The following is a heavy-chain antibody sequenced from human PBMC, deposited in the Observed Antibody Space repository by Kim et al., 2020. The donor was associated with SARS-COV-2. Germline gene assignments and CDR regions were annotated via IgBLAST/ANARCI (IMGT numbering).Heavy chain of an antibody. V-gene: IGHV4-34*01. CDR2: INHSGST. Sequence: SETLSLTCAVYGGSFSGYYWSWIRQPPGKGLEWIGEINHSGSTNYNPSLKSRVTISVDTSKNQFSLKLSSVTAADTAVYYCARGRRYYDFWSGLYAWGQGTLVTVSS. J-gene: IGHJ5*02. D-gene: IGHD3-3*01. CDR1: GGSFSGYY. CDR3: ARGRRYYDFWSGLYA.